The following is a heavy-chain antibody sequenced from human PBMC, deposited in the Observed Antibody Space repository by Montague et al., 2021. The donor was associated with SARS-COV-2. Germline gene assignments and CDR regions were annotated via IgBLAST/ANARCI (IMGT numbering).Heavy chain of an antibody. D-gene: IGHD3-10*01. Sequence: SETLSLTCTVSGGSISSYYWSWIRQPPGKGLEWIGYIYYSGSTNYNPSLKSRVTIPVDTSKNQFSLKLSSVTAADTAVYYCAREGRSGGLWFGEDHFDYWGQGTLVTVSS. CDR2: IYYSGST. J-gene: IGHJ4*02. V-gene: IGHV4-59*12. CDR1: GGSISSYY. CDR3: AREGRSGGLWFGEDHFDY.